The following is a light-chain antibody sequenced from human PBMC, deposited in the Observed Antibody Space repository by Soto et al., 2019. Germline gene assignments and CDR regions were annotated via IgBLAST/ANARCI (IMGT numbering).Light chain of an antibody. CDR2: DDS. V-gene: IGLV2-23*01. CDR1: SSDVVTYNL. CDR3: CSYAGSSTFHVI. Sequence: QSVLTQPASVSGSPGQSLTISCTGTSSDVVTYNLVSWYQQPPGKAPKLMIYDDSKRPSGVSNRFSGSKSGNTASLTISGLQAEDEADYYCCSYAGSSTFHVIFGGGTKLTVL. J-gene: IGLJ2*01.